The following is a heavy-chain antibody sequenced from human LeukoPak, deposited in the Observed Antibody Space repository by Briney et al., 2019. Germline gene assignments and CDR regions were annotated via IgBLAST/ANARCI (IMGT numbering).Heavy chain of an antibody. V-gene: IGHV4-31*03. Sequence: PSETLSLTCTVSGGSISSGGYYWSWVRQHPGKGLEWIGYIYYSGSTYYNPSLKSRVTISVDTSKNQFSLKLSSVTAADTVVYYRAREGKDFWLDSWGQGTLVTVSS. J-gene: IGHJ5*01. CDR2: IYYSGST. CDR3: AREGKDFWLDS. D-gene: IGHD3-3*01. CDR1: GGSISSGGYY.